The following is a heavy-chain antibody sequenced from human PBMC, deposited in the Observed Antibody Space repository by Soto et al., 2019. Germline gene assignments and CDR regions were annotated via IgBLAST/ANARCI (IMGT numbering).Heavy chain of an antibody. D-gene: IGHD6-19*01. J-gene: IGHJ5*02. CDR1: GYTFTSYG. V-gene: IGHV1-18*01. Sequence: QVQLVQSGAEVKKPGASVKVSCKASGYTFTSYGISWVRQAPGQGLEWMGWISAYNGNTNDAQKLQGRVTMTTDTSQSTDYMELRRLRSDDTAVYYCARDESGWLSHTNWFDPWGQGTLVTVSS. CDR3: ARDESGWLSHTNWFDP. CDR2: ISAYNGNT.